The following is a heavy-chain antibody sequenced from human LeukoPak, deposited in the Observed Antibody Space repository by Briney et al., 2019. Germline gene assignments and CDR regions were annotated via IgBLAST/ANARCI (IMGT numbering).Heavy chain of an antibody. D-gene: IGHD3-22*01. CDR3: ARGKGGGYYRNNWFDP. V-gene: IGHV1-46*01. Sequence: GASVKVSCKASGYTFTSYYMHWVRQAPGQGLEWMGIINPSGGSTSYAQKFQGRVTMTRDTSISTAYMELSRLRSDDTAVYYCARGKGGGYYRNNWFDPWGQGTLVTVSS. J-gene: IGHJ5*02. CDR2: INPSGGST. CDR1: GYTFTSYY.